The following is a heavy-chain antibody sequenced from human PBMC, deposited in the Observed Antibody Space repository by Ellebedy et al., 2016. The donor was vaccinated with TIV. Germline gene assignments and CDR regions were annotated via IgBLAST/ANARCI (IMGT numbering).Heavy chain of an antibody. CDR3: ATRQEIFPDYYYMDV. CDR1: GYTFTSYA. V-gene: IGHV1-3*01. D-gene: IGHD2-15*01. CDR2: INAGNGNT. Sequence: ASVKVSCXASGYTFTSYAMHWVRQAPGQRLEWMGWINAGNGNTKYSQKFQGRVTITADESTSTAYMELSSLRSEDTAVYYCATRQEIFPDYYYMDVWGKGTTVTVSS. J-gene: IGHJ6*03.